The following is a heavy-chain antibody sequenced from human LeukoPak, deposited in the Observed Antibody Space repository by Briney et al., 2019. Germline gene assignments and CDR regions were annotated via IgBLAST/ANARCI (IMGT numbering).Heavy chain of an antibody. Sequence: ASVKVSCKASGYTFTSYYMHWVRQAPGQGLEWMGIINPSGGSTSYAQKFQGRITMTRDNSISTAYMELSSLRSDDTAVYYCARILSSCSSTTCLRPYYYYMDVWGKGTTVIVSS. V-gene: IGHV1-46*01. CDR3: ARILSSCSSTTCLRPYYYYMDV. J-gene: IGHJ6*03. CDR1: GYTFTSYY. D-gene: IGHD2-2*01. CDR2: INPSGGST.